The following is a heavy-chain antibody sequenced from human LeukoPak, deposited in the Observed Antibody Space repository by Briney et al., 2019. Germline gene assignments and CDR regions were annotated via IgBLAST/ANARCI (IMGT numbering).Heavy chain of an antibody. CDR1: GFTFSSSS. D-gene: IGHD1-1*01. V-gene: IGHV3-48*01. CDR3: ARDKVQLERRYAFDI. Sequence: GGSLRLSCAASGFTFSSSSMNWVRQAPGKGLEWVSYISSSSSTIYYADSVKGRFTISRDNAKNSLYLQMNSLRAEDTAAYYCARDKVQLERRYAFDIWGQGTMVTVSS. J-gene: IGHJ3*02. CDR2: ISSSSSTI.